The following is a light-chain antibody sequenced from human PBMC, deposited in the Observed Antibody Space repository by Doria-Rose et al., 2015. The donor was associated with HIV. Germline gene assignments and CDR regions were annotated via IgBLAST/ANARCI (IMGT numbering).Light chain of an antibody. V-gene: IGKV3-20*01. J-gene: IGKJ2*01. CDR3: QQYGSSPRYT. CDR2: GAS. Sequence: GERATLSCRASQSVSSSYLAWYQQKPGQAPRLLIYGASSRATGIPDRFSGSGSGTDFTLTISRLEPEDFAVYYCQQYGSSPRYTFGQGTKLEIK. CDR1: QSVSSSY.